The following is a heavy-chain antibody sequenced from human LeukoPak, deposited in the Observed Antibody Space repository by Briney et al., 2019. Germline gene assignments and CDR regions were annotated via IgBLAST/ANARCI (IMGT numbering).Heavy chain of an antibody. J-gene: IGHJ4*02. D-gene: IGHD6-19*01. CDR1: GFTFSSYA. CDR2: ISGSGGST. CDR3: AKVSGGSGWYDFDY. V-gene: IGHV3-23*01. Sequence: GGSLRLSCAASGFTFSSYAMSWVRQAPGKGLEWVSAISGSGGSTYYADSVKGRFTISRDNSKNTLCLQMNSLRAEDTAVYYCAKVSGGSGWYDFDYWGQGTLVTVSS.